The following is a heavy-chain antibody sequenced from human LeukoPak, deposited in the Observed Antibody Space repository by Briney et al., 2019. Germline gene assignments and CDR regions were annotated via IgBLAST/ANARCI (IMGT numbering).Heavy chain of an antibody. CDR1: GGSISSGGYY. D-gene: IGHD5-24*01. CDR2: IYYSGST. V-gene: IGHV4-31*03. Sequence: PSETLSLTCTVSGGSISSGGYYWSWIRQHPGKGLEWIGYIYYSGSTYYNPSLKSRVTISVDTSKNQFSLKLSSVTAADTAVYYCARGEDGYKGPTDYWGQGTLVTVSS. J-gene: IGHJ4*02. CDR3: ARGEDGYKGPTDY.